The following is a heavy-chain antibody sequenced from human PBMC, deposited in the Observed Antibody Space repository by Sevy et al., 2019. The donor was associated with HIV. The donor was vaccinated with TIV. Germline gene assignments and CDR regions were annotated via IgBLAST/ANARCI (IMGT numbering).Heavy chain of an antibody. CDR2: INSDGSGT. D-gene: IGHD4-4*01. Sequence: GSLRLSCAVSGFTFSSYWMHWVRQAPGKGLVWVSRINSDGSGTSYADSVKGRFTISRDNAKNTLYLLMNSLRAEDTAVYFCARDYSYQYTPYYYYYYGMDVWGQGTTVTVSS. CDR3: ARDYSYQYTPYYYYYYGMDV. J-gene: IGHJ6*02. CDR1: GFTFSSYW. V-gene: IGHV3-74*01.